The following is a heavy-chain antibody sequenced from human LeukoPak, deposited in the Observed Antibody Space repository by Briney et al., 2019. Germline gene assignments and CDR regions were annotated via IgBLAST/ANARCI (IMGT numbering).Heavy chain of an antibody. J-gene: IGHJ6*03. D-gene: IGHD3-10*01. Sequence: GGTLRLSCAASGFTFSSYGMSWVRQAPGKGLEWVSAISGSGGSTYYADSVKGRFTISRDNSKNTLYLQMNSLRAEDTAVYYCAKRGGSREYYYYYMDVWGKGTTVTISS. CDR3: AKRGGSREYYYYYMDV. V-gene: IGHV3-23*01. CDR2: ISGSGGST. CDR1: GFTFSSYG.